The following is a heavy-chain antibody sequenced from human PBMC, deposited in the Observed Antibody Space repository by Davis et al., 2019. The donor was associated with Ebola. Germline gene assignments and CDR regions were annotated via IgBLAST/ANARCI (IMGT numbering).Heavy chain of an antibody. V-gene: IGHV1-58*02. CDR1: GFTFTSSA. CDR2: IVVGSGNT. CDR3: AREVRSYCSGGSCLPRGGMDV. J-gene: IGHJ6*02. D-gene: IGHD2-15*01. Sequence: SVKVSCKASGFTFTSSAMQWVRQARGQRLEWIGWIVVGSGNTNYAQKFQERVTITRDMSTSTAYMELSSLRSEDTAVYYCAREVRSYCSGGSCLPRGGMDVWGQGTTVTVSS.